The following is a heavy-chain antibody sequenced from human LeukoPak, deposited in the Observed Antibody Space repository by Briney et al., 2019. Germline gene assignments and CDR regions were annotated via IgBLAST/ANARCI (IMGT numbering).Heavy chain of an antibody. CDR3: ATLRPVDTAMAYYFDY. D-gene: IGHD5-18*01. Sequence: GGSLRLSCAASGFTFSTYWMYWVRQAPGKGLVWVSCITSDGSSTIYADSVKGRFTISRDNAKNSLYLQMNSLRAEDTAVYYCATLRPVDTAMAYYFDYWGQGTLVTVSS. J-gene: IGHJ4*02. V-gene: IGHV3-74*01. CDR2: ITSDGSST. CDR1: GFTFSTYW.